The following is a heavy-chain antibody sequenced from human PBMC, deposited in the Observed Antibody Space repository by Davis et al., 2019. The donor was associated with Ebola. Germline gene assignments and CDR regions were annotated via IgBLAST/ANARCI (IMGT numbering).Heavy chain of an antibody. J-gene: IGHJ4*02. Sequence: PGGSLRLSCAASGFTFRTNAMNWVRQAPGKGLEWVSAIVGSGTVTRYADSVKGRFLISRDNSKNTLYLQMNSLRADDTAVYYCAKDFSTSENRYGRLDYWGQGALVTVSS. CDR1: GFTFRTNA. V-gene: IGHV3-23*01. CDR3: AKDFSTSENRYGRLDY. D-gene: IGHD5-18*01. CDR2: IVGSGTVT.